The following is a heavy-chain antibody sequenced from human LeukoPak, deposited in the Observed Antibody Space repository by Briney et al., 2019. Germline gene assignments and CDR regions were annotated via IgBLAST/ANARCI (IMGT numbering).Heavy chain of an antibody. D-gene: IGHD2-2*01. CDR1: GFTFSDYA. J-gene: IGHJ6*02. CDR3: ARIFRYQLVDYYALDV. CDR2: ISSSNAYI. V-gene: IGHV3-21*01. Sequence: RGSLRLSCAASGFTFSDYAMDWVRQAPGRGLEWVSAISSSNAYIYYAHSVKGRFTISRENAKKSVSLQMNSLRAEDTAVYYCARIFRYQLVDYYALDVWGQGTTVTVSS.